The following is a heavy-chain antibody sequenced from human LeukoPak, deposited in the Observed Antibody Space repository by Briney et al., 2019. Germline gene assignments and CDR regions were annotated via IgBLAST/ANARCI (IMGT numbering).Heavy chain of an antibody. V-gene: IGHV3-66*01. CDR2: IYSGGST. CDR1: GXTFSNYW. D-gene: IGHD6-19*01. Sequence: GESLRLSCAASGXTFSNYWMHWVRQALGKGLVWVSVIYSGGSTYYADSVKGRFTISRDNSKNTLYLQMNSLRAEDTAVYYCARDLLWNSSGWYNLGYWGQGTLVTVSS. J-gene: IGHJ4*02. CDR3: ARDLLWNSSGWYNLGY.